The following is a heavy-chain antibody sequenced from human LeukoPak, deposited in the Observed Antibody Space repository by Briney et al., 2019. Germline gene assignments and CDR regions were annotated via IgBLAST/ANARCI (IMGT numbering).Heavy chain of an antibody. CDR1: GGSISIYY. Sequence: SETLSLTCTVSGGSISIYYWNWIRQPAGKGLEWIGRIFTSGVTNYNPSLKSRVTMSVDTSKNQFSLNLSSVIAADTAIYYCARETSGTYYNPLGYMEVWGKGTTVTVSS. CDR2: IFTSGVT. J-gene: IGHJ6*03. CDR3: ARETSGTYYNPLGYMEV. V-gene: IGHV4-4*07. D-gene: IGHD3-10*01.